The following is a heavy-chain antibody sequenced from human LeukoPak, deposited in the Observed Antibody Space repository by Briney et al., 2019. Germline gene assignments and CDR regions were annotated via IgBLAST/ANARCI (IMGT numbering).Heavy chain of an antibody. CDR1: GFTICNYE. Sequence: PGGSLRLSCAASGFTICNYEMNWVRQAPGKGLEWVSYISGSGRTIYYAASVKGRFSISRDNARNSLYLQMNSLRAEDTAVYYCARDAYHSDSSVPYYLDYWGQGTLVTVSS. CDR2: ISGSGRTI. J-gene: IGHJ4*02. V-gene: IGHV3-48*03. CDR3: ARDAYHSDSSVPYYLDY. D-gene: IGHD3-22*01.